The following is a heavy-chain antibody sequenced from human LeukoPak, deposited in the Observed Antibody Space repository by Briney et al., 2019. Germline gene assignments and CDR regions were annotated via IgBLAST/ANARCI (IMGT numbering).Heavy chain of an antibody. CDR2: IYTSGGT. V-gene: IGHV4-4*07. J-gene: IGHJ5*02. CDR1: GGSISSYY. D-gene: IGHD3-22*01. CDR3: AREVDYYDSSGYYYLGNWFDP. Sequence: PSETLSLTCTVSGGSISSYYWNWIRQPAGKGLEWIGRIYTSGGTNYNPSLKSRVTMSVDTSKNQFSLKLSSVTAADTAVYYCAREVDYYDSSGYYYLGNWFDPWGQGTLVTVSS.